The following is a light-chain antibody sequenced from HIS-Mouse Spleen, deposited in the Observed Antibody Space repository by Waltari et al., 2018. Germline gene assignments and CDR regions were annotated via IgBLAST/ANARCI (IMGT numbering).Light chain of an antibody. CDR1: AFTNKH. CDR3: YSTDSSGNHRV. CDR2: EDS. Sequence: SYQLTQPPSVSVSPGQTARITSSGPAFTNKHAYWYQQKSGQAPVLVIYEDSKRPSGIPERFSGSSSGTMATLTISGAQVEDEADYYCYSTDSSGNHRVFGGGTKLTVL. V-gene: IGLV3-10*01. J-gene: IGLJ2*01.